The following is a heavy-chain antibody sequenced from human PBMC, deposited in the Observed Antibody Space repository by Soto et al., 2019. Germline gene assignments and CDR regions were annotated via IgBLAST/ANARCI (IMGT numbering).Heavy chain of an antibody. Sequence: SVKVSCKASGGTFGSYAISWVRQAPGQGLEWMGGIIPIFGTANYAQKFQGRVTITADESTSTAYMELSSLRSEDTAVYYCASYYYDSSGYPTPYYYYGMDVWGQGPTVTVSS. CDR2: IIPIFGTA. D-gene: IGHD3-22*01. CDR1: GGTFGSYA. J-gene: IGHJ6*02. CDR3: ASYYYDSSGYPTPYYYYGMDV. V-gene: IGHV1-69*13.